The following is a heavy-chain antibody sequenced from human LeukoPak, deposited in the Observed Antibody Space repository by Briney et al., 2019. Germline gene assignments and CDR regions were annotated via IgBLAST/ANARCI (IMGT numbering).Heavy chain of an antibody. CDR2: IYTSGST. J-gene: IGHJ6*03. CDR1: GGSFSSGSYY. D-gene: IGHD3-10*01. V-gene: IGHV4-61*02. CDR3: ARHKMVRGIGYYYYMDV. Sequence: SETLSLTCTVSGGSFSSGSYYWSWIRQPAGKGLGWIGRIYTSGSTNYNPSLKSRVIISVDTSKNQFSLKLSSVTAADTAVFYCARHKMVRGIGYYYYMDVWGKGTTVTISS.